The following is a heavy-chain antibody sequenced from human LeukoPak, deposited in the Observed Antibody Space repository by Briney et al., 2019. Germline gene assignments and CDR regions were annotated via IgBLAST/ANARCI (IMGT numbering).Heavy chain of an antibody. Sequence: SETLSLTCTVSSGSISSYYWSWIRQPPGKGLEWIGYIYYSGSTNYNPSLKSRVSISPDTSKNQFSLKLSSVTAADTAVYYCARSAWGYAFDIWGQGTMVTVSS. CDR2: IYYSGST. V-gene: IGHV4-59*01. D-gene: IGHD7-27*01. CDR3: ARSAWGYAFDI. CDR1: SGSISSYY. J-gene: IGHJ3*02.